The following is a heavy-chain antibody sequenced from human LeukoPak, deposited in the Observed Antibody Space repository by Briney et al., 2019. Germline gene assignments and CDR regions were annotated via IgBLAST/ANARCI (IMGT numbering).Heavy chain of an antibody. CDR3: ARGLLSTFDI. J-gene: IGHJ3*02. D-gene: IGHD3-16*02. V-gene: IGHV4-4*02. CDR1: GGSISSTNW. CDR2: IYHSGGT. Sequence: SGTLSLTCAVSGGSISSTNWWSWVRQPPGKGLEWIGEIYHSGGTNYNPSLKSRVTISVDKSTNQFSLNLSSVTAADTAVYYCARGLLSTFDIWGQGTMVTVSS.